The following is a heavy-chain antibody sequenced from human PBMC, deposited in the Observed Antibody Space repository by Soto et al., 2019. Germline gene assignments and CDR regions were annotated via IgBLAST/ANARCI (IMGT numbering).Heavy chain of an antibody. CDR1: GYPVTAYY. V-gene: IGHV1-2*02. D-gene: IGHD3-3*01. J-gene: IGHJ3*02. CDR3: ARGGGVGVAGSAAFDM. CDR2: INPATGAA. Sequence: QLHLVQSGAVVKKPGASVTVSCSASGYPVTAYYMHWVRQAPGLGLEWMGGINPATGAAKYTQTFQGRVTMTRETSTSTVFMELSGLTSEDTAVFYCARGGGVGVAGSAAFDMWGQGTLVTVSS.